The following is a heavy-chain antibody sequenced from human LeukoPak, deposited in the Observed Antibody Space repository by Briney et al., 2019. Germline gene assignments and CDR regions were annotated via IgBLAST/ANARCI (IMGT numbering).Heavy chain of an antibody. CDR3: AGSVYSNYGAPYFDY. Sequence: SETLSLTCTVSGGSISSYYWSWIRQPAGKGLEWIGRIYTSGSTNYNPSLKSRVTMSVDTSKNQFSPKLSSVTAADTAVYYCAGSVYSNYGAPYFDYWGQGTLVTVSS. D-gene: IGHD4-11*01. V-gene: IGHV4-4*07. CDR1: GGSISSYY. J-gene: IGHJ4*02. CDR2: IYTSGST.